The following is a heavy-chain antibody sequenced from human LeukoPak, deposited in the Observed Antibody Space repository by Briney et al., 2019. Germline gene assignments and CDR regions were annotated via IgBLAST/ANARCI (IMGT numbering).Heavy chain of an antibody. CDR2: ISSSSSSYI. D-gene: IGHD3-3*01. CDR1: GFTFSSYS. J-gene: IGHJ6*02. Sequence: GGSLRLSCAASGFTFSSYSVNWVRQAPGEGLEWVSSISSSSSSYIYCADSVKGRFTISRDNSKNTLYLQMNSLRAEDTAVYYCAKDQGKYYDFWSGYYDTYYYYGMDVWGQGTTVTVSS. V-gene: IGHV3-21*04. CDR3: AKDQGKYYDFWSGYYDTYYYYGMDV.